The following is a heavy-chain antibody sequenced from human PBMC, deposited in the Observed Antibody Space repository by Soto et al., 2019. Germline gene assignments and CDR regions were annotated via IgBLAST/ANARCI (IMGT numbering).Heavy chain of an antibody. CDR3: AHVLGYFGYGMDV. CDR2: IYWDDDK. J-gene: IGHJ6*02. V-gene: IGHV2-5*02. CDR1: GFSLRTSGLG. D-gene: IGHD3-9*01. Sequence: QITLQESGPPLVKPTQTLTLTCTFSGFSLRTSGLGVAWIRQPPGKALEWLALIYWDDDKRFSPSLRSRLTITRDVSKNQVVLRMTNMDPVDTATDYCAHVLGYFGYGMDVWGQGTTVSVSS.